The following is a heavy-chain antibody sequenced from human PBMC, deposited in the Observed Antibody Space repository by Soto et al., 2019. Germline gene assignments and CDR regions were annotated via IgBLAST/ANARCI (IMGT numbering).Heavy chain of an antibody. CDR2: INYSGST. J-gene: IGHJ6*02. CDR1: GDSISSGNYY. CDR3: AGVPPGSGTYFNYYHVMDV. D-gene: IGHD3-10*01. Sequence: QVQLQESGPGLVKPSQTLSLSCTLSGDSISSGNYYWGWIRHSPGKGLEWIAYINYSGSTYWNQSLRGRITMSVDTWKNQFSLKLRSVTAADTAVYYCAGVPPGSGTYFNYYHVMDVWGQGTTVTVSS. V-gene: IGHV4-30-4*01.